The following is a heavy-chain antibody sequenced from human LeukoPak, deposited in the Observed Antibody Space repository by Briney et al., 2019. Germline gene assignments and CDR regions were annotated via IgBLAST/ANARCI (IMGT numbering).Heavy chain of an antibody. CDR1: GFTFSNAW. V-gene: IGHV3-15*01. D-gene: IGHD6-13*01. CDR2: IKSKTDGGTT. Sequence: PGGSLRLSCAASGFTFSNAWMSWVRQAPGKGLEWVGRIKSKTDGGTTDYAAPVKGRFTISRDDSKNTLYLQMNSLKTEDTAVYYCTTYIAAAGKGFDYWGQGTLVTVSS. CDR3: TTYIAAAGKGFDY. J-gene: IGHJ4*02.